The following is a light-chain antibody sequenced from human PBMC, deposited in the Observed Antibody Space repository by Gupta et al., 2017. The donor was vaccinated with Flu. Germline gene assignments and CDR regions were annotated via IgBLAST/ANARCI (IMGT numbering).Light chain of an antibody. CDR2: LGS. Sequence: IVMTQSPLPLPVTSGEPACISCRSSQSLLHSNGYNYLDWYLQKPGQSPQLLIYLGSNRASGVPDRFSGSGSGTDFTLKISRVEAEDVGVYYCMQALQTPPTFGQGTRLEIK. CDR3: MQALQTPPT. V-gene: IGKV2-28*01. CDR1: QSLLHSNGYNY. J-gene: IGKJ5*01.